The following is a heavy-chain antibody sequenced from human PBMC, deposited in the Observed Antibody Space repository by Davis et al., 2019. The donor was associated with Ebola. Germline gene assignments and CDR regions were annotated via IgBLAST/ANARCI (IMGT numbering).Heavy chain of an antibody. D-gene: IGHD6-19*01. CDR2: ISYDGSNK. J-gene: IGHJ4*02. CDR3: AKDRSGWAAVAGPSDYFDY. Sequence: GESLKISCAASGFTFSSYAMHWVRQAPGKGLEWVAVISYDGSNKYYADSVKGRFTISRDNSKNTLYLQMNSLRAEDTAVYYCAKDRSGWAAVAGPSDYFDYWGQGTLVTVSS. CDR1: GFTFSSYA. V-gene: IGHV3-30-3*01.